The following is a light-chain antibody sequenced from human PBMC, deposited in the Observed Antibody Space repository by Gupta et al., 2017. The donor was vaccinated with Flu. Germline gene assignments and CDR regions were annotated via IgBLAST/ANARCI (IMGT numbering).Light chain of an antibody. J-gene: IGLJ1*01. CDR2: EVS. V-gene: IGLV2-8*01. Sequence: QSALPQPPSASVSPGQSVTISCSGTSRDVGGYNSVSWYQKVPGKAPKLLIYEVSKRPSGVPDRFSGSKSGNTASLTVSGLQTEDEGEYYCSSYAGSSRTYVFGTGTTITVL. CDR1: SRDVGGYNS. CDR3: SSYAGSSRTYV.